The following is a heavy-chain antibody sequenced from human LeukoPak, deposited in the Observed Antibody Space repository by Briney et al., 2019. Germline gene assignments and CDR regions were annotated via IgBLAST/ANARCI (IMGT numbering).Heavy chain of an antibody. Sequence: KASETLSLTCAVYGGSFSGYYWSWIRQPPGKGLEWIGEINHSGSTNYNPSLKSRVTISVDTSKNQFSLKLSSVTAADTAVYYCARGNPIIYDILTGYWHPTSLFDYWGQGTLVTVSS. CDR1: GGSFSGYY. CDR3: ARGNPIIYDILTGYWHPTSLFDY. J-gene: IGHJ4*02. D-gene: IGHD3-9*01. V-gene: IGHV4-34*01. CDR2: INHSGST.